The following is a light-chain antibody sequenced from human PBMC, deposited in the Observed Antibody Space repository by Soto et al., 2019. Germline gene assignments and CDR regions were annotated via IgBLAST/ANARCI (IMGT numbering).Light chain of an antibody. CDR1: QSVSSY. J-gene: IGKJ1*01. Sequence: EMVMTQSPATLSRSPGGRATLSCRASQSVSSYLAWYQHRPGQAPRLLIYGASTRATGIPARFSGGGSGTEFTLTISSLQSEDFALYYCQQYKNWPRTFGQGTKVDIK. CDR3: QQYKNWPRT. V-gene: IGKV3-15*01. CDR2: GAS.